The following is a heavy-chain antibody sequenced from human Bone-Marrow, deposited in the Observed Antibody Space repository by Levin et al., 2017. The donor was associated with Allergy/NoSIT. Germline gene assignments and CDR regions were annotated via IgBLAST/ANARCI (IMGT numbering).Heavy chain of an antibody. Sequence: SETLSLTCTVSGGSISSSNYYWGWIRQPPGKGPEGIGSLYYSGSNYYNPSLKSRVTISVDTSKKQVSLNLSSVTAADTAVDYCARHVMVSFGGISVSGVFDFWGQGTMVSVSS. CDR2: LYYSGSN. J-gene: IGHJ3*01. D-gene: IGHD3-16*01. CDR1: GGSISSSNYY. CDR3: ARHVMVSFGGISVSGVFDF. V-gene: IGHV4-39*01.